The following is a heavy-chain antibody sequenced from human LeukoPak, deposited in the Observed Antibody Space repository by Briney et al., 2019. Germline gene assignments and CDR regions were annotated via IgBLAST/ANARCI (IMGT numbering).Heavy chain of an antibody. CDR3: ARPGSSSVFDY. CDR1: GYTFTSYG. J-gene: IGHJ4*02. D-gene: IGHD6-6*01. Sequence: ASVTVSCTASGYTFTSYGISWVRQAPRQGLEWMGWISAYNGNANYAQKLQGRVTMTTDTSTSTAYMELRSLRSDDTAVYYCARPGSSSVFDYWGQGTLVTVSS. V-gene: IGHV1-18*01. CDR2: ISAYNGNA.